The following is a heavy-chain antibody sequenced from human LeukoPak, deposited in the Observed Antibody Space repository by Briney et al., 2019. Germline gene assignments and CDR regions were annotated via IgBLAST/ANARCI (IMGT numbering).Heavy chain of an antibody. Sequence: SGTLSLTCAVSGGSISSSNWWSWVRQPPGKGLEWIGEIYHSGSTNHNPSLKSRVTISVDKSKNQFSLKLSSVTAADTAVYYCARVRSDYGDYYYYGMDVWGQGTTVTVSS. V-gene: IGHV4-4*02. CDR2: IYHSGST. CDR1: GGSISSSNW. CDR3: ARVRSDYGDYYYYGMDV. J-gene: IGHJ6*02. D-gene: IGHD4-17*01.